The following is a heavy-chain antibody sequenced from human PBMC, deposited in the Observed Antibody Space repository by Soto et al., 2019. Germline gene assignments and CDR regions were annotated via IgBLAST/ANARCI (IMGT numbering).Heavy chain of an antibody. Sequence: SETLSLTCNVYGDSVTTSGHYWSWIRQPPGKGLEWIGYISYGGSSKYNRSLKSRVTISVDTSKTEFSLYINSVTAADTAVYYCARDADYDPAAIDHWGQGTLVTVSS. CDR1: GDSVTTSGHY. D-gene: IGHD4-17*01. V-gene: IGHV4-61*08. CDR2: ISYGGSS. CDR3: ARDADYDPAAIDH. J-gene: IGHJ4*02.